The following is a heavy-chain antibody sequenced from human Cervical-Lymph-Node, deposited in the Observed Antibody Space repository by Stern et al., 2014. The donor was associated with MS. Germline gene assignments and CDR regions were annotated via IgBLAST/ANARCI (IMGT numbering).Heavy chain of an antibody. CDR1: GYTLSEIS. V-gene: IGHV1-24*01. Sequence: VQLLESGAEVKKPGASVKVSCKVSGYTLSEISMHWVRQAPGKGLEWMGGFDPDHGEPRSAQKFQGRVTMAEDRSTDTAYMELSSLRSEDTAVYYCATHRGRVTYYYGMDVWGQGTTVTVSS. CDR2: FDPDHGEP. J-gene: IGHJ6*02. CDR3: ATHRGRVTYYYGMDV. D-gene: IGHD2-21*02.